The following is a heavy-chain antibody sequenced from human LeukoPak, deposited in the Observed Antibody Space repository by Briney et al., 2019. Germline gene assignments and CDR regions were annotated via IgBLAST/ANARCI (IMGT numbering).Heavy chain of an antibody. Sequence: PGGSLRLSCAASGFTFSSYAMSWVRQAPGKGLEWVSAISGSGGSTYYADSVKGRFTISRDNSKNTLYLQMNSLRAEDTAVYYCAKKAGRLVAVAAIIDYWGQGTLVTVSS. V-gene: IGHV3-23*01. J-gene: IGHJ4*02. CDR2: ISGSGGST. CDR3: AKKAGRLVAVAAIIDY. CDR1: GFTFSSYA. D-gene: IGHD2-15*01.